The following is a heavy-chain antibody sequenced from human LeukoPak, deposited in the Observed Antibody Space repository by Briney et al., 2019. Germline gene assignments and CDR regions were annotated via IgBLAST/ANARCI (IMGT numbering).Heavy chain of an antibody. CDR3: ARESRVVLRFSPYYYYMDV. CDR1: GFTFSSYW. V-gene: IGHV3-7*01. CDR2: IKQDGSEK. D-gene: IGHD3-3*01. Sequence: PGGSLRLSCAASGFTFSSYWMSWVRQAPGKGLEWVANIKQDGSEKYYVDSVKGRFTISRDNAKNSLYLQMNSLRAEDTAVYYCARESRVVLRFSPYYYYMDVWGKGTTVTVSS. J-gene: IGHJ6*03.